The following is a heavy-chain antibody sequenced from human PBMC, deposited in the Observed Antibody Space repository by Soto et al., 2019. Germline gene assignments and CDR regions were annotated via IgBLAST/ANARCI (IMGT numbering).Heavy chain of an antibody. CDR3: ARAPVPGRVAAAGTSWFDP. V-gene: IGHV4-30-2*01. J-gene: IGHJ5*02. CDR2: IYHSGST. CDR1: GGSISSGGYS. Sequence: QLQLQESGSGLVKPSQTLSLTCAVSGGSISSGGYSWSWIRQPPGKGLEWIGYIYHSGSTYYNPSLKSRVTISVDRSKNQFSLKLSSVTAADTAVYYCARAPVPGRVAAAGTSWFDPWGQGTLVTVSS. D-gene: IGHD6-13*01.